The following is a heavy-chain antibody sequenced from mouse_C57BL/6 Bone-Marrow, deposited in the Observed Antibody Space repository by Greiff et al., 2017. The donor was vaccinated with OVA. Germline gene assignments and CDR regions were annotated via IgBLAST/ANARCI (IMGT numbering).Heavy chain of an antibody. V-gene: IGHV1-81*01. D-gene: IGHD1-1*01. CDR3: ARGATYGSRSYWYFDV. CDR1: GYTFTSYG. CDR2: IYPRSGNT. Sequence: VQLQQSGAELARPGASVKLSCKASGYTFTSYGISWVKQRTGQGLEWIGEIYPRSGNTYYNEKLKGKATLTADKSSSTAYMELRSLTSEDSAVYFCARGATYGSRSYWYFDVWGTGTTVTVSS. J-gene: IGHJ1*03.